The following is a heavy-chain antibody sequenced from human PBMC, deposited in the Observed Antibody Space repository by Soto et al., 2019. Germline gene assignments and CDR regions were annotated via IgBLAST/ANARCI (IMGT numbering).Heavy chain of an antibody. CDR3: ARQSSQLRYFDWPHSLFGLHV. J-gene: IGHJ6*01. Sequence: PSETLSLTCTVSGGSISSSSYYWGWIRQPPGKGLEWIGSIYYSGSTYYNPSLKSRVTISVDTSKNQFSLKLSSVTAADTAVYYCARQSSQLRYFDWPHSLFGLHVCGQGSVVT. CDR2: IYYSGST. D-gene: IGHD3-9*01. CDR1: GGSISSSSYY. V-gene: IGHV4-39*01.